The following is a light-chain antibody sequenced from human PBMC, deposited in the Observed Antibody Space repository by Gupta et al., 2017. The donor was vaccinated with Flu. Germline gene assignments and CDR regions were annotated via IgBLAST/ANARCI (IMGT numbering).Light chain of an antibody. CDR2: AAS. CDR1: QDIRNE. Sequence: AIQMTQSPSSLSASVGDRVTITCQASQDIRNELGWYQQRPGKAPKVLIYAASTLQSGVPSRFSGSGSGTDFTLTINSLQPEDIATYYCRQDYNYPRTFGQGTKVEIK. CDR3: RQDYNYPRT. J-gene: IGKJ1*01. V-gene: IGKV1-6*01.